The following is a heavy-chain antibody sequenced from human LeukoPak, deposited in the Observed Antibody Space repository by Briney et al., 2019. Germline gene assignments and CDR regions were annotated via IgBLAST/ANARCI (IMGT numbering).Heavy chain of an antibody. CDR2: ISSSGSTI. CDR3: ARAYYSDAFDI. CDR1: GLTFSDYY. J-gene: IGHJ3*02. V-gene: IGHV3-11*01. Sequence: GGSLRLSCAASGLTFSDYYMSWIRQAPGKGLEWVSYISSSGSTIYYADSVKGRFTISRDNAKDSLYLQMNSLRAEDTAVYYCARAYYSDAFDIWGQGTMVTVSS. D-gene: IGHD2/OR15-2a*01.